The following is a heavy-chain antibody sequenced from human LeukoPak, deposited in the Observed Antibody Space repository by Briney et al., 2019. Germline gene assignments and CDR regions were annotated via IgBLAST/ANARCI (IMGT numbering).Heavy chain of an antibody. V-gene: IGHV4-39*07. J-gene: IGHJ4*02. CDR2: IYYSGST. CDR1: GGSISGSSYY. Sequence: SETLSLTCTVSGGSISGSSYYWGWIRQPPGKGLEWIGSIYYSGSTYYNPSLKSRVTISVDTSKNQFSLKLSSVTAADTAVYYCARSYTYGSTFDSWGQGALVTVSS. D-gene: IGHD3-10*01. CDR3: ARSYTYGSTFDS.